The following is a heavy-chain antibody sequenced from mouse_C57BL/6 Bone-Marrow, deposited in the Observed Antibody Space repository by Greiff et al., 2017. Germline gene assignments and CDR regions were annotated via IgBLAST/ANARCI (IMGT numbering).Heavy chain of an antibody. CDR2: INPSSGYT. J-gene: IGHJ2*01. D-gene: IGHD1-1*01. CDR3: ARWDYYGCFDY. CDR1: GYTFTSYW. V-gene: IGHV1-7*01. Sequence: QVQLQQSGAELVKPGASVTLSCKASGYTFTSYWMHWVKQRPGPGLEWIGYINPSSGYTKYNQTFKDKHTLTADKSSSTADMQLSIRTDEDSAVYYCARWDYYGCFDYWGQGTTLTVSS.